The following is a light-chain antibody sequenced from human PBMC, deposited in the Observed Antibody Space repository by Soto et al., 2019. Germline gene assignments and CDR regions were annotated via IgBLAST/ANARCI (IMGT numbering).Light chain of an antibody. J-gene: IGKJ2*02. CDR2: SAS. V-gene: IGKV3-20*01. Sequence: EIVLTQSPGTLSLSAGETATLSCRASQRLSSDDFAWYQQKPGQAPRLLTYSASRRPSGVPDRFSASGSGTAFTLTISRLEPEDFAVYYCQKYDNFPCTFGQGTKLEIK. CDR1: QRLSSDD. CDR3: QKYDNFPCT.